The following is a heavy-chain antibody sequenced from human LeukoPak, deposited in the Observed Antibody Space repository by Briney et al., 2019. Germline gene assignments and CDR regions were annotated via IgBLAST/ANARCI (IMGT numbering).Heavy chain of an antibody. D-gene: IGHD6-6*01. CDR1: GGSISSSYY. Sequence: PSETLSLTCTVSGGSISSSYYWGWIRQPPGKGLEWIGSIYYSGSTYYNPSLKSRVTISVDTSKNQFSLKLSSVTAADTAVYYCARHFWAARTFDYWGQGTLVTVSS. CDR2: IYYSGST. J-gene: IGHJ4*02. CDR3: ARHFWAARTFDY. V-gene: IGHV4-39*01.